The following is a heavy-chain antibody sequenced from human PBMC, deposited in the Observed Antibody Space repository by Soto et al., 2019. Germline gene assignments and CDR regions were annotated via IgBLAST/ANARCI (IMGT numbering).Heavy chain of an antibody. Sequence: SLRLSCAASGFTFSSYAMHWVRQAPGKGLEWVAVISYDGSNKYYADSVKGRFTISRDNSKNTLYLQMNSLRAEDTAVYYCARVAITMIVVVTYFDYWGQGTLVTVSS. J-gene: IGHJ4*02. CDR3: ARVAITMIVVVTYFDY. CDR1: GFTFSSYA. CDR2: ISYDGSNK. V-gene: IGHV3-30-3*01. D-gene: IGHD3-22*01.